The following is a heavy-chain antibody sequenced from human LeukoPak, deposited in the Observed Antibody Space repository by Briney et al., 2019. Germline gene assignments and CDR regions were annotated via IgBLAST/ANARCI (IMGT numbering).Heavy chain of an antibody. Sequence: SETLSLPCTVSGGSISSSYWSWIRQPPGKGLEWVGYIYYSGSTNYNPSLKSRVTISVDTSKNQFSLKLISVPAADTAVYYCARWRSGFDSWGQGTLVTVSS. CDR3: ARWRSGFDS. CDR2: IYYSGST. CDR1: GGSISSSY. J-gene: IGHJ4*02. V-gene: IGHV4-59*01.